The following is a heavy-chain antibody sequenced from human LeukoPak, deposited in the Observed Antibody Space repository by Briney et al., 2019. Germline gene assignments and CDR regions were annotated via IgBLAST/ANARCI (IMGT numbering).Heavy chain of an antibody. CDR1: GFTCSSYG. CDR3: AKGGESDYGDHFDY. J-gene: IGHJ4*02. D-gene: IGHD4-17*01. V-gene: IGHV3-33*06. CDR2: IWYDGSNK. Sequence: GRSLRLSCAASGFTCSSYGMHWLRQAPGKGLEWVAVIWYDGSNKQYADSVKGRFTISRDNSKNTLYLQMNSLRAEDTAVYYCAKGGESDYGDHFDYWGQGTLVTVSS.